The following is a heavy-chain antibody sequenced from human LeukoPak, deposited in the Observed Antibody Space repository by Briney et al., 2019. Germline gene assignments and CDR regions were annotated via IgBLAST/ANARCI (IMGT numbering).Heavy chain of an antibody. D-gene: IGHD5-18*01. Sequence: SETLSLTCTVSGGSISSDYWSWIRQPPGKGLEWIGYIYYSGDTNYNPSLKSRVTISVDTSKNQFSLKLRSVTAADTTVYYCARSGYSYGLVDYWGQGTLVTVSS. CDR1: GGSISSDY. CDR2: IYYSGDT. CDR3: ARSGYSYGLVDY. V-gene: IGHV4-59*01. J-gene: IGHJ4*02.